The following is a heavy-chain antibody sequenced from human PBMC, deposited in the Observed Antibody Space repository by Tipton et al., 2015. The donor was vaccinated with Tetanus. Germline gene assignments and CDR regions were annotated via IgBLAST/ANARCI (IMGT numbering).Heavy chain of an antibody. CDR3: TSPATILGVLLPPGV. J-gene: IGHJ6*02. CDR2: IRGKANSYAT. V-gene: IGHV3-73*01. D-gene: IGHD3-3*01. CDR1: GFTFSASA. Sequence: SLRLSCAASGFTFSASAIHWVRQASGKGLEWVGRIRGKANSYATSYGPSVMGRFSISRDDSKNTAYLQMNSLKTEDTAVYDCTSPATILGVLLPPGVWGQGTTVTVFS.